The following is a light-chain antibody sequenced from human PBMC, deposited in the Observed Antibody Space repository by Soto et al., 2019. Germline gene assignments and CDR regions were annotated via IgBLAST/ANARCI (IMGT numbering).Light chain of an antibody. V-gene: IGKV3-15*01. Sequence: DIVMTQSQGTLSVSPGERATLSCRASQSVGTNLAWYQQRPGQAPRLLVYGASTRASGIPPRFSGSGSGTDFTLTISSLQSEDFAVYYCQQLNYWPRITFGQGTRLEN. CDR3: QQLNYWPRIT. J-gene: IGKJ5*01. CDR1: QSVGTN. CDR2: GAS.